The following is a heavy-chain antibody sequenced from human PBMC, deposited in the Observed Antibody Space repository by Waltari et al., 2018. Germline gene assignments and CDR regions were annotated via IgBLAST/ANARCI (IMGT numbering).Heavy chain of an antibody. Sequence: QVQLVQSGAEVKQPGASVKVSCKVSGYTLTELSMHWVRQAPGKGLEWMGGFYPEDGETIYAQKFQGRVTMTEDTSTDTAYMELSSLRSEDTAVYYCATVAPYSSSVSAVDWGQGTLVTVSS. CDR2: FYPEDGET. CDR1: GYTLTELS. V-gene: IGHV1-24*01. CDR3: ATVAPYSSSVSAVD. J-gene: IGHJ4*02. D-gene: IGHD6-6*01.